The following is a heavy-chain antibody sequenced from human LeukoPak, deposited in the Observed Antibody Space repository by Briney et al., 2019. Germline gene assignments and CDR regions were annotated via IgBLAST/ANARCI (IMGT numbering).Heavy chain of an antibody. CDR2: INPNSGGT. D-gene: IGHD3-10*01. CDR1: GYTFTGYY. Sequence: GASVKVSCKASGYTFTGYYMHWVRQAPGQGLEWMGWINPNSGGTNYAQKFQGRVTMTRDTSISTAYMELSRLRSDVTAVYYCASLPGSGSYYNGGGDYWGQGTLVTVSS. V-gene: IGHV1-2*02. CDR3: ASLPGSGSYYNGGGDY. J-gene: IGHJ4*02.